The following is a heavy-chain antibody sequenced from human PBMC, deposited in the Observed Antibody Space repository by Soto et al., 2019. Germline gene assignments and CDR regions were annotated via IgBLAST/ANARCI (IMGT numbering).Heavy chain of an antibody. V-gene: IGHV4-61*08. CDR1: GGSISSVDYY. J-gene: IGHJ5*02. Sequence: SETLSLTCTVSGGSISSVDYYWSWIRQPPGKGLGWIGYIYYSGSTNYNPSLKSRVTISVDTSKNQFSLKLSSVTAADTAVYYCARHGGQWTNGVIDPWGQGTLVTVSS. D-gene: IGHD2-8*01. CDR2: IYYSGST. CDR3: ARHGGQWTNGVIDP.